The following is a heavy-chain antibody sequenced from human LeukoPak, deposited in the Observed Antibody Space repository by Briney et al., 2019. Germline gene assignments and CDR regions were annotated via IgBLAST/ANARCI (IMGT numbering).Heavy chain of an antibody. CDR2: MNPNSGNT. CDR1: GGTFSSYA. Sequence: GASVKVSCKASGGTFSSYAISWVRQATGQGLEWMEWMNPNSGNTGYAQKFQGRVTITRNTSISTAYMELSSLRSEDTAVYYCARGPWAEGRFDPWGQGTLVTVSS. J-gene: IGHJ5*02. CDR3: ARGPWAEGRFDP. V-gene: IGHV1-8*03.